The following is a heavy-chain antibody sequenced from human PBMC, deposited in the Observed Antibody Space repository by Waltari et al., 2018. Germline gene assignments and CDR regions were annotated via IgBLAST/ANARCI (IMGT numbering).Heavy chain of an antibody. Sequence: QVQLQESGPGLVKPSETLSLTCAVSGYSISSGYYWGWIRQPPGKGLEWIGSIYHSGRPYPNPALKSRVTIPVDTSKNQFSLKLSSVTAADTAVDYCARDTQETYYYGSGSYKGGIWFDPWGQGTLVTVSS. V-gene: IGHV4-38-2*02. CDR1: GYSISSGYY. D-gene: IGHD3-10*01. J-gene: IGHJ5*02. CDR2: IYHSGRP. CDR3: ARDTQETYYYGSGSYKGGIWFDP.